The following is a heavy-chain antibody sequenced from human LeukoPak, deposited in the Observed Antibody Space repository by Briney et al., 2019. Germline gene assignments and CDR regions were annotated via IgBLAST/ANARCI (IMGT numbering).Heavy chain of an antibody. CDR1: GFTVSSNY. Sequence: GGSLRLSCAVSGFTVSSNYMSWVRQAPGKGLEWVSVIYSGGTTYYADSVKGRFTISRDNSENTLYLQMNSLRAEDTAVYYCAKGSSYYYDSSGYYPSWGQGTLVTVSS. CDR2: IYSGGTT. J-gene: IGHJ4*02. V-gene: IGHV3-66*01. CDR3: AKGSSYYYDSSGYYPS. D-gene: IGHD3-22*01.